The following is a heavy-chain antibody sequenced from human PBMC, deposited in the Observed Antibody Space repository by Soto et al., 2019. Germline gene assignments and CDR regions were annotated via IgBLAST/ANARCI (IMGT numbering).Heavy chain of an antibody. D-gene: IGHD5-18*01. V-gene: IGHV4-59*08. J-gene: IGHJ4*02. Sequence: QVQLQESGPGLVKPSETLSLTCTVSGGSISSYYWSWIRQPPGKGLEWIGYIYYSGSTNYNPSLKSRVTIAVDTAKNKFAVKLSSVTAADTAVYYWAGRYGACFDYWGQGTLVTVSS. CDR2: IYYSGST. CDR1: GGSISSYY. CDR3: AGRYGACFDY.